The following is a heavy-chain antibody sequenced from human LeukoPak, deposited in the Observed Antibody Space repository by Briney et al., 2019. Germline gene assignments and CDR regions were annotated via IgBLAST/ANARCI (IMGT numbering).Heavy chain of an antibody. Sequence: GESLRLSCAASGFTFSSYGMHWVRQAPGKGLEWVAVIWYDGSNKYYADSVKGRFTISRDNSKNTLYLQMNSLRAEGTAVYYCAREIRDGYNLPTDYWGQGTLVTVSS. CDR3: AREIRDGYNLPTDY. CDR1: GFTFSSYG. J-gene: IGHJ4*02. D-gene: IGHD5-24*01. CDR2: IWYDGSNK. V-gene: IGHV3-33*01.